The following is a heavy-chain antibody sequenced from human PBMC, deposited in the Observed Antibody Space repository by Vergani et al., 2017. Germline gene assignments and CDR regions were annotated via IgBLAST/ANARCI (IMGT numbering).Heavy chain of an antibody. CDR3: AREGDYANYYGMDV. CDR2: IIPNLGTA. CDR1: GGTFSSYT. D-gene: IGHD4-17*01. V-gene: IGHV1-69*08. Sequence: QVQLVQSGAEVKKPGSSVKVSCKASGGTFSSYTISWVRQAPGQGLEWMGRIIPNLGTANYAQKFQGRVTITADESTSTAYMELSSLRSDDTAVYYCAREGDYANYYGMDVWGQGTTVTVSS. J-gene: IGHJ6*02.